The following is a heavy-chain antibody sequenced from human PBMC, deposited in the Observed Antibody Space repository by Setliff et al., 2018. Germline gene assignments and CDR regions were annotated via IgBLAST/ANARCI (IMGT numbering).Heavy chain of an antibody. V-gene: IGHV4-39*07. Sequence: PSETLSLTCTVSGGSVSGTSHYWGWIRQPPGKGMEWIGSVYFSGYTYYNPSLSGRVTISIDTSKNQFSLRLISVTAADTAVYYCARVDFTMLQRVLGQWGQGTLVTVSS. CDR2: VYFSGYT. CDR3: ARVDFTMLQRVLGQ. CDR1: GGSVSGTSHY. D-gene: IGHD3-10*01. J-gene: IGHJ1*01.